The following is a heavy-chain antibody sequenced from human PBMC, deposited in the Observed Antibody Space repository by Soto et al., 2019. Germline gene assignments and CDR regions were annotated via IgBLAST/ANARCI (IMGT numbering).Heavy chain of an antibody. CDR1: GGSVGDYY. CDR2: IHYTGRT. V-gene: IGHV4-59*02. CDR3: ARISVGSGSYYDYEYHFEN. Sequence: SETLSLTCTISGGSVGDYYWSCIRQSPGRGLEWIGYIHYTGRTNSNPSLKSRVTISADTSRYQLSLKLSSVTAADTAVYYCARISVGSGSYYDYEYHFENWGQGTLVTVSS. J-gene: IGHJ4*02. D-gene: IGHD3-10*01.